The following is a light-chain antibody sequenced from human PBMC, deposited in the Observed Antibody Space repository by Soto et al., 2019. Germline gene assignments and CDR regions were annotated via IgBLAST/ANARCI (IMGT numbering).Light chain of an antibody. Sequence: EIVLTQSPGTLSLSPGERATVSCRASQSVRNNYLTWYQQKPGQAPRLLIYDASSRATGIPDRFSGSGSGTDFTLAISRLETEDFAVYYCQQYGSSPLTFGGGTKVEIK. CDR2: DAS. J-gene: IGKJ4*01. V-gene: IGKV3-20*01. CDR1: QSVRNNY. CDR3: QQYGSSPLT.